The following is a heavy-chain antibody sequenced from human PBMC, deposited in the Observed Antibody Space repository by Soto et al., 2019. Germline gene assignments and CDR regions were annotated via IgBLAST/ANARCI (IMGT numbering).Heavy chain of an antibody. CDR1: GYSFTSYW. CDR2: IDPSDSYT. V-gene: IGHV5-10-1*01. D-gene: IGHD2-15*01. CDR3: ASHGVYCSAGSCYWHYYYYGMDV. Sequence: GESLKISCKGSGYSFTSYWISWVRQMPGKGLEWMGRIDPSDSYTNYSPSFQGHVTISADKSISTAYLQWSSLKASDTAMYYCASHGVYCSAGSCYWHYYYYGMDVWGQGTTVTVSS. J-gene: IGHJ6*02.